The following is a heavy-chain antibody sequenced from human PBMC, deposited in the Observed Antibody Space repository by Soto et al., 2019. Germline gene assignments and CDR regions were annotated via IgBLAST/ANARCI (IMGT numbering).Heavy chain of an antibody. CDR1: GGSFSGYY. V-gene: IGHV4-34*01. CDR3: ATADLPRSSSWYRDY. Sequence: QVQLQQWGAGLLKPSETLSLTCAVYGGSFSGYYWSWIRQPPGKGLEWIGEINHSGSTNYNPSLKSRVTISVDTSKNQFSLKLSSVTVADTAVYYCATADLPRSSSWYRDYWGQGTLVTVSS. CDR2: INHSGST. D-gene: IGHD6-13*01. J-gene: IGHJ4*02.